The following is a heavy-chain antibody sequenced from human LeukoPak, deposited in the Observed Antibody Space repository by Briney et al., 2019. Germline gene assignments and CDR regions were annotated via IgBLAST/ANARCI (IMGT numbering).Heavy chain of an antibody. V-gene: IGHV3-48*01. CDR2: ISSSSSTI. Sequence: PGGSLRLSCAASGFTFSSYSMNWVRQAPGKGLEWVSYISSSSSTIYYADSVKGRFTISRDNAKNSLTLQMNSLSAEDMAVYYCARDGAAAGNYNYYYYMDVWGKGTTVTVSS. J-gene: IGHJ6*03. CDR3: ARDGAAAGNYNYYYYMDV. CDR1: GFTFSSYS. D-gene: IGHD6-13*01.